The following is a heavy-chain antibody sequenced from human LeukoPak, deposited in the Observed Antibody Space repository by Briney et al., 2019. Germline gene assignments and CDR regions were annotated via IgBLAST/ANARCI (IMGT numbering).Heavy chain of an antibody. CDR1: GYTFTSYD. CDR3: ARGRYDSSGYYSY. CDR2: MNPDSGDT. Sequence: ASVNVSCKASGYTFTSYDISWVRQATGQGRDWMGWMNPDSGDTGYAQKFQGRATVTGDTSISTAYMELSSLRSDDPAVYYCARGRYDSSGYYSYWGQGTLVTVSS. V-gene: IGHV1-8*03. J-gene: IGHJ4*02. D-gene: IGHD3-22*01.